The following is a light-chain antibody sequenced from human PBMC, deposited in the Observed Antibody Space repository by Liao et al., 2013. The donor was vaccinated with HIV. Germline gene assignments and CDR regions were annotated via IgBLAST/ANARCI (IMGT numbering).Light chain of an antibody. Sequence: MSCGGNDIGTKSVNWYQQRPGQAPVLVIYQSTKRPSGIPERFSASNSGNTATLTISGTQAVDEADYYCQAWDSNAAVFGTGTKVTVL. V-gene: IGLV3-21*01. CDR1: DIGTKS. CDR3: QAWDSNAAV. J-gene: IGLJ1*01. CDR2: QST.